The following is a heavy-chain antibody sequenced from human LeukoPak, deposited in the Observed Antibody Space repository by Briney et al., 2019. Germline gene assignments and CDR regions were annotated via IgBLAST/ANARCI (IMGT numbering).Heavy chain of an antibody. J-gene: IGHJ4*02. D-gene: IGHD5/OR15-5a*01. CDR2: INAGNGNT. CDR1: EYTFTEYA. Sequence: GASVKVSCKASEYTFTEYAVNWVRQAPGQRLEWMGWINAGNGNTKYSQKFQGRVTITRDTSASTAYMELSSLRSEDTAVYYCGIGNSVWSPTDYWGQGTLVTVSS. V-gene: IGHV1-3*01. CDR3: GIGNSVWSPTDY.